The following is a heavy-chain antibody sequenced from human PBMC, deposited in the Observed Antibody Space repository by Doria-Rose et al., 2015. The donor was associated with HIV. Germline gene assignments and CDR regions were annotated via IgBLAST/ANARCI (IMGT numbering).Heavy chain of an antibody. Sequence: SGPVLVKPTETLTLTCTVSGVSLSSPGMGVSWIRQPPGKALEWLANIFSADERSYKTSLKSRCTISGGTSKGQVILTMTDMDPVDTATYYCARIKSSRWYHKYYFDFWGQGTLVIVSA. V-gene: IGHV2-26*01. CDR2: IFSADER. CDR3: ARIKSSRWYHKYYFDF. D-gene: IGHD6-13*01. J-gene: IGHJ4*02. CDR1: GVSLSSPGMG.